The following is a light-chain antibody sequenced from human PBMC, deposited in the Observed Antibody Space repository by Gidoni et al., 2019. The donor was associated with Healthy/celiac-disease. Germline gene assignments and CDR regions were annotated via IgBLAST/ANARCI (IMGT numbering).Light chain of an antibody. CDR2: WAS. CDR1: QSVLYSSNNKNY. Sequence: DIVMTQSPDSLAVSLGERPPINCKSSQSVLYSSNNKNYLAWYQQKPGQPPKLLIYWASTRESGVTDRFSGSGSGTDFTFTISSLQAEDVAVYYCQQYYSTPPWTFXQXTKVEIK. V-gene: IGKV4-1*01. CDR3: QQYYSTPPWT. J-gene: IGKJ1*01.